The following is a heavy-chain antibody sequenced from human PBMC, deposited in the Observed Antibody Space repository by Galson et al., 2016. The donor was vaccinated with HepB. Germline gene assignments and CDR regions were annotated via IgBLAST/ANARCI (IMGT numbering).Heavy chain of an antibody. CDR2: ISSSGSTI. D-gene: IGHD1-20*01. CDR1: GFTFSNYN. V-gene: IGHV3-48*02. Sequence: SLRLSCAASGFTFSNYNMHWVRQAPGKGLEWLSYISSSGSTIYYADSVEGRFTISRDNAKNSLYLQINSLRDEDTAVYYCARLLITSGPGWGRPCDFWGQGTLVTVSS. CDR3: ARLLITSGPGWGRPCDF. J-gene: IGHJ4*02.